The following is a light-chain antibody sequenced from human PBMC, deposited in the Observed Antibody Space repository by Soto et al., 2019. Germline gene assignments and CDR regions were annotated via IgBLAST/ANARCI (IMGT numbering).Light chain of an antibody. Sequence: EIVLTQSPGTLYLSPGERATFSCRASQSIDSAYLAWYQQKPGQAPRLLIYATSSRATGIPDRFSGSGSGTDFTLTISRLEPEDFAVYFCQQYDTSPRTFGQGTKVVIK. CDR1: QSIDSAY. J-gene: IGKJ1*01. CDR2: ATS. CDR3: QQYDTSPRT. V-gene: IGKV3-20*01.